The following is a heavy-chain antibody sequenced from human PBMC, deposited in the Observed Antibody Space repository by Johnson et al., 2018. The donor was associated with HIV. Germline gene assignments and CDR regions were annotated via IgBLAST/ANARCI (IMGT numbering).Heavy chain of an antibody. CDR1: GFTFSTYA. V-gene: IGHV3-30*02. J-gene: IGHJ3*02. CDR3: AYPREGSSWSNDAFDI. D-gene: IGHD6-13*01. CDR2: IRYDGSNK. Sequence: QVQLVESGGGVVQPGRSLRLSCAASGFTFSTYAIHWVRQAPGKGLEWVAFIRYDGSNKYYADSVKGRFTISRDNSKNTLYLQMNSLRAEDTAVYYCAYPREGSSWSNDAFDIWGQGTMVTVSS.